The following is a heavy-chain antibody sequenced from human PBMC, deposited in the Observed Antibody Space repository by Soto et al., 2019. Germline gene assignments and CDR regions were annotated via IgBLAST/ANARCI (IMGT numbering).Heavy chain of an antibody. V-gene: IGHV3-23*01. D-gene: IGHD3-3*01. CDR3: AKEPNYDFWSGYRYFDS. Sequence: DVQLLESGGGLVQPGGSLRLSCTASGFTFSNYAMSWVRQAPGKGLEWVSSMSGSGGSTYYADSVKGRFTISRDNSKQTLDLHMSSLRAEDTAFYYCAKEPNYDFWSGYRYFDSWGQGSLVTVSS. J-gene: IGHJ4*02. CDR2: MSGSGGST. CDR1: GFTFSNYA.